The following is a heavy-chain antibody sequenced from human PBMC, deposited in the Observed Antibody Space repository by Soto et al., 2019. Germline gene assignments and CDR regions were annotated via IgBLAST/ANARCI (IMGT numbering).Heavy chain of an antibody. CDR1: GGSFSGYY. CDR3: ARGVSIAARQSAFDI. J-gene: IGHJ3*02. CDR2: INHSGST. Sequence: SETLSLTCAVYGGSFSGYYWSWIRQPPGKGLEWIGEINHSGSTNYNPSLKSRVTISVDTSKNQFSLKLSSVTAADTAVYYCARGVSIAARQSAFDIWGQGTMVTVSS. D-gene: IGHD6-6*01. V-gene: IGHV4-34*01.